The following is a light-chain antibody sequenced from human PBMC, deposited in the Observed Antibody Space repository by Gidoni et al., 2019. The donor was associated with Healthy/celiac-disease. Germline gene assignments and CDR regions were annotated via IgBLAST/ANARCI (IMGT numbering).Light chain of an antibody. Sequence: EIGLTQSPGTLSLSPGERATLSCRASQSVSSSYLAWYQQKPGQAPRLLIYGASSRATGIPDRFSGSGSGTDFTLTISRLEPEDFAVYYWQQYGSSRFTFGPGTKVDIK. J-gene: IGKJ3*01. CDR1: QSVSSSY. CDR2: GAS. CDR3: QQYGSSRFT. V-gene: IGKV3-20*01.